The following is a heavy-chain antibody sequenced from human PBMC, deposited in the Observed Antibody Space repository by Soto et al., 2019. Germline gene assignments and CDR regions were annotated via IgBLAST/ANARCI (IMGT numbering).Heavy chain of an antibody. Sequence: GGSLRLSCAASGFTFSSYAMSWVRQAPGKGLEWVSAISGSGGSTYYADSVKGRFTISRDNSKNTLYLQMNSLRAEDTAVYYCAKKYGDGSRYYYYMDVWGKGATVTVSS. CDR3: AKKYGDGSRYYYYMDV. J-gene: IGHJ6*03. CDR1: GFTFSSYA. CDR2: ISGSGGST. V-gene: IGHV3-23*01. D-gene: IGHD4-17*01.